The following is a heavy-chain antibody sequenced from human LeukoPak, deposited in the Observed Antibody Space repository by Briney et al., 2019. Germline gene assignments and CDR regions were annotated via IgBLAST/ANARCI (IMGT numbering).Heavy chain of an antibody. CDR3: ARGAVSSWFEPGFDY. D-gene: IGHD6-13*01. J-gene: IGHJ4*02. CDR2: TYYRSKWYN. V-gene: IGHV6-1*01. Sequence: SQTLSLTCAISGDSVSNNSAAWNWIRQSPSRGLEWLGRTYYRSKWYNDYAVSVKSRITINPDTSKNQFSLQLNSVTPEDTAVCYCARGAVSSWFEPGFDYWGQGTLVTVSS. CDR1: GDSVSNNSAA.